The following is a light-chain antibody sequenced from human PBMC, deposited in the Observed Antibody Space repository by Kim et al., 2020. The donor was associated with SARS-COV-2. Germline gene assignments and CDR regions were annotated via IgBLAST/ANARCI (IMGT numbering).Light chain of an antibody. V-gene: IGLV3-21*04. Sequence: SYELTQPPSVSVAPGKTARITCGGNNIGSKSVHWYQQKPGQAPVLVIYYDSDRPSGIPERFSGSNSGNTATLTISRVEAGDEADYYCQVWDSSIDHPVFGGGTKVTVL. CDR3: QVWDSSIDHPV. CDR2: YDS. CDR1: NIGSKS. J-gene: IGLJ2*01.